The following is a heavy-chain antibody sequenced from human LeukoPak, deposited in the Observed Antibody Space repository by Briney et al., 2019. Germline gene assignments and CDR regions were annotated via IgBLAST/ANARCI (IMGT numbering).Heavy chain of an antibody. V-gene: IGHV3-7*01. D-gene: IGHD2-15*01. J-gene: IGHJ4*02. CDR2: IKQDGSEK. CDR3: ARASTAAATSKSFDY. CDR1: GFPFSSYW. Sequence: GGSLRLSCAASGFPFSSYWMSWVRHAPGKGLEWVANIKQDGSEKYYVDSVKGRFTISRDNAKNSLYLQMNSLRAGDTAVYYCARASTAAATSKSFDYWGQGTLVTVSS.